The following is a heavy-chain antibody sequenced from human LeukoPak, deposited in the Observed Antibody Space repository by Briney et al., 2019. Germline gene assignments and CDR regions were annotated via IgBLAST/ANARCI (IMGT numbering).Heavy chain of an antibody. CDR3: ARYEVSDAFDI. Sequence: GGSLRLSCAASGFTVSSNYMSWVCQAPGKGLEWVSVIYSGGSTYYADSVKGRFTISRDNSKNTLYLQMNSLRAEDTAVYYCARYEVSDAFDIWGQGTMVTVPS. V-gene: IGHV3-53*01. J-gene: IGHJ3*02. D-gene: IGHD1-14*01. CDR1: GFTVSSNY. CDR2: IYSGGST.